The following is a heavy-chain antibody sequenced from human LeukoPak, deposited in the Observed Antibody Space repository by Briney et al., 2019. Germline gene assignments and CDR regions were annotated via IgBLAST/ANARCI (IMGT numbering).Heavy chain of an antibody. Sequence: PGGSLRLSCAASGFTVSSNYMSWVRQAPGKGLEWVSVTYSGGSTYYADSVKGRFTISRDNSKNTLYLQMNSLRAEDTAVYYCARDFPTKAFDYWGQGTLVTVSS. J-gene: IGHJ4*02. D-gene: IGHD2/OR15-2a*01. V-gene: IGHV3-66*01. CDR1: GFTVSSNY. CDR2: TYSGGST. CDR3: ARDFPTKAFDY.